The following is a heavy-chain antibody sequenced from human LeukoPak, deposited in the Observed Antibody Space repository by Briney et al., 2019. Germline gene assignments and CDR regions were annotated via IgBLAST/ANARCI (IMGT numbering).Heavy chain of an antibody. D-gene: IGHD3/OR15-3a*01. CDR3: ARDESRTSLDY. J-gene: IGHJ4*02. V-gene: IGHV4-4*02. CDR1: GDSVSSGNW. CDR2: IYHSGST. Sequence: SETLSLTCAVSGDSVSSGNWWSWVRQPPGKGLEWIGEIYHSGSTNYDPSLKSRVTISVDKSKNQFSLRLSSVTAADTAVYYCARDESRTSLDYWGQGTLVTVSS.